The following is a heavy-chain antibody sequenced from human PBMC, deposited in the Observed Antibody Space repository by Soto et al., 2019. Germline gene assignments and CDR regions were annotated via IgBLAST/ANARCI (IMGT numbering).Heavy chain of an antibody. D-gene: IGHD1-7*01. CDR1: GFTFSSYA. Sequence: GGSLRLSCAASGFTFSSYAMHWVRQAPGKGLEWVAVISYDGSNKYYADSVKGRFTISRDNSKNTLYLQMNSLRAEDTAVYYCARDPRVKRDLFRDNWNYYFDYWGQGTLVTVSS. CDR3: ARDPRVKRDLFRDNWNYYFDY. J-gene: IGHJ4*02. V-gene: IGHV3-30*04. CDR2: ISYDGSNK.